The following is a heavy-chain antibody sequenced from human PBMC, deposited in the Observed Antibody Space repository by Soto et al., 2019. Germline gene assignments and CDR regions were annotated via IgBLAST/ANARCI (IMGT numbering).Heavy chain of an antibody. Sequence: PGESLKISCKGSGYTFTSNWIGWVRQMPGKGLEWMGIIYPGDSETRYSPSFQGQVTISADKSINTAYLQWSSLKASDTAIFFCARTLGGHLYSFFFWGRGTLVTLSS. CDR2: IYPGDSET. CDR3: ARTLGGHLYSFFF. D-gene: IGHD3-16*01. CDR1: GYTFTSNW. V-gene: IGHV5-51*01. J-gene: IGHJ4*02.